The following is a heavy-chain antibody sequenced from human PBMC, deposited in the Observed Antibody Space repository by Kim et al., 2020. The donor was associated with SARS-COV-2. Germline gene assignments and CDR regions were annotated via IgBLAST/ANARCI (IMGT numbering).Heavy chain of an antibody. Sequence: YADPGKGRFTISRDNAKNSQYLQMNSLRAEDTAVYYCARLNFAVYGDNDYWGQGTLVTVSS. D-gene: IGHD4-17*01. V-gene: IGHV3-48*03. CDR3: ARLNFAVYGDNDY. J-gene: IGHJ4*02.